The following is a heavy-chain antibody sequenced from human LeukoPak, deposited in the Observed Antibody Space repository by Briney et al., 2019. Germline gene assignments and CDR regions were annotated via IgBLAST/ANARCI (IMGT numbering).Heavy chain of an antibody. D-gene: IGHD6-19*01. J-gene: IGHJ4*02. V-gene: IGHV1-18*01. Sequence: GASVKVSCKASGYTFSNYGISWVRQAPGQGLEWMGWISAYNGYTDYAQKFQGRVTMTADTSTSTAYMELRSLESDDTAIYYCARCRDSSGSLVNFWAQGTLVTVSS. CDR1: GYTFSNYG. CDR2: ISAYNGYT. CDR3: ARCRDSSGSLVNF.